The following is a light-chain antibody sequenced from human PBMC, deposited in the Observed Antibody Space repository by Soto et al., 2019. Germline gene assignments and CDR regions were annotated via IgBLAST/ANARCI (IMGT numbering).Light chain of an antibody. Sequence: AIQSTQSPSSLSASVGDRVTITCRASQGISGVLAWYQQKPGKPPKLLISGASSLQSGVPSRFSDSASGTDFTLTITSLQPEDFATYFCQHFNSYPPTFGGGTEVEIK. J-gene: IGKJ4*01. V-gene: IGKV1-13*02. CDR3: QHFNSYPPT. CDR1: QGISGV. CDR2: GAS.